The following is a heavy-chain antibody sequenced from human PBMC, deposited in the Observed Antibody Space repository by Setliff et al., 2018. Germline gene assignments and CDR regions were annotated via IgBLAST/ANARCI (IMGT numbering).Heavy chain of an antibody. V-gene: IGHV3-7*03. CDR2: INPDGSQI. Sequence: PGGSLRLSCAASGFNFGFTFSGSRMSWVRQAPGKGLEWVATINPDGSQINYVDSVKGRFTVSRDNGKNSLYLQMSSLRADDTAVYYCAIGDRYTTGWGFDYWGQGTLVTVS. CDR1: GFNFGFTFSGSR. J-gene: IGHJ4*02. CDR3: AIGDRYTTGWGFDY. D-gene: IGHD6-19*01.